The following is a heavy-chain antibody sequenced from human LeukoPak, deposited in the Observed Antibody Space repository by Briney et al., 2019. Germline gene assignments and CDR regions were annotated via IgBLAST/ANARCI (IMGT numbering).Heavy chain of an antibody. CDR1: GGSFSGYY. CDR2: INHSGST. CDR3: ARESYSGYDYDDY. V-gene: IGHV4-34*01. J-gene: IGHJ4*02. Sequence: SETLSLTCAVYGGSFSGYYWSWIRQPPGQGLEWIGEINHSGSTNYNPSLKSRVTISVDTSKNQFSLKLSSVTAADTAVYYCARESYSGYDYDDYWGQGTLVTVSS. D-gene: IGHD5-12*01.